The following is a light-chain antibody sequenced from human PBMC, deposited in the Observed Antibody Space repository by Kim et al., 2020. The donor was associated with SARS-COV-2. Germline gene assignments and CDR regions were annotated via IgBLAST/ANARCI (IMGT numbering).Light chain of an antibody. CDR2: GAS. Sequence: LSPGERATLSCRSSQTVSRTFLGWYQQRPGQAPRLLIYGASNRATGIPDRFSGSGSGTDFTLTISRLEPEDYAVYYCQQCYNSPFTFGQGTKLEI. J-gene: IGKJ2*01. CDR1: QTVSRTF. V-gene: IGKV3-20*01. CDR3: QQCYNSPFT.